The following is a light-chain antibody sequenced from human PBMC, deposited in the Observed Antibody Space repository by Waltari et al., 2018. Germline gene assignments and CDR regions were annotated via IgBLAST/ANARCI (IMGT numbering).Light chain of an antibody. CDR3: QQYGSSPRT. CDR2: DAS. V-gene: IGKV3-20*01. Sequence: EIVLTQSPGTLSLSPGERATLSCRASQSVSSNYLAWYQHKPGQAPILVIYDASTRATGIPDRFSGSGSGTDFTLNISRLEPEDFAVYYCQQYGSSPRTFGHGTKVEIK. J-gene: IGKJ1*01. CDR1: QSVSSNY.